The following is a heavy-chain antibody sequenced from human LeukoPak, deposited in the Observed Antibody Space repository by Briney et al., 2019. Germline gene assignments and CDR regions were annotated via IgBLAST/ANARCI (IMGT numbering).Heavy chain of an antibody. D-gene: IGHD2-2*01. CDR3: ARDRSKYQLLSTSPWGMDV. J-gene: IGHJ6*02. V-gene: IGHV1-3*01. CDR1: GYTFTSCA. CDR2: INAGNGNT. Sequence: VASVKVSCKASGYTFTSCAMHWVRQAPGQRLEWMGWINAGNGNTKYSRKFQGRVTITRDTSASTAYMELSSLRSEDTAVYYCARDRSKYQLLSTSPWGMDVWGQGTMVTVSS.